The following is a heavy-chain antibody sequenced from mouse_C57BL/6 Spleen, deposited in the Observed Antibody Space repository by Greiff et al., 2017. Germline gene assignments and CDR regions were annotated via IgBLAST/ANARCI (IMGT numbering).Heavy chain of an antibody. CDR1: GYTFTSYW. V-gene: IGHV1-55*01. J-gene: IGHJ4*01. CDR2: IYPGSGST. Sequence: VQLQESGAELVKPGASVKMSCKASGYTFTSYWITWVKQRPGQGLEWIGDIYPGSGSTNYNEKFKSKATLTVDTSSSTAYMQLSSLTSEDSAVSYGARGGYAMDDWGQGTAVTVSS. CDR3: ARGGYAMDD.